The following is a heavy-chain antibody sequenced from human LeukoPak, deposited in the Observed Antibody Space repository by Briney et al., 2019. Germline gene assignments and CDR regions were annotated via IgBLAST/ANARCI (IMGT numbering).Heavy chain of an antibody. Sequence: RASVKVSFKASGGTFSSYAISWVRQAPGQGLEWMGGIIPIFGTANYAQKFQGRVTITTDESTSTAYMELSSLRSEDTAVYYCASDEITMVREEGFDPWGQGTLVTVSS. CDR1: GGTFSSYA. CDR2: IIPIFGTA. CDR3: ASDEITMVREEGFDP. V-gene: IGHV1-69*05. J-gene: IGHJ5*02. D-gene: IGHD3-10*01.